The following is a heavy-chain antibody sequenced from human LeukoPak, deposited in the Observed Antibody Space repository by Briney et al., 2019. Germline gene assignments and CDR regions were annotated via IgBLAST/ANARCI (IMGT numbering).Heavy chain of an antibody. CDR3: ARALLWFGESFSDY. V-gene: IGHV4-31*03. CDR1: GGSISSGGYY. J-gene: IGHJ4*02. Sequence: SETLSLTCTVSGGSISSGGYYWSWIRQHPGKGLEWIGYIYYSGSTYYNPSLKSRVTISVDTSKNQFSLKLSSVTAADTAVYYCARALLWFGESFSDYWGQGTLVTVSS. CDR2: IYYSGST. D-gene: IGHD3-10*01.